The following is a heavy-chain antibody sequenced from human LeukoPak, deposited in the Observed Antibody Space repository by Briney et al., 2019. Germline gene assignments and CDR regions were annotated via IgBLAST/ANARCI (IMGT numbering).Heavy chain of an antibody. CDR1: GFTFDDYG. J-gene: IGHJ6*03. V-gene: IGHV3-20*04. D-gene: IGHD5-18*01. CDR2: INWNGGST. CDR3: ARDPGRGYSYGYYYYYMDV. Sequence: GGSLRPSCAASGFTFDDYGMSWVRQAPGKGLEWVSGINWNGGSTGYADSVEGRFTISRDNAKNSLYLQMNSLRAEDTALYYCARDPGRGYSYGYYYYYMDVWGKGTTVTVSS.